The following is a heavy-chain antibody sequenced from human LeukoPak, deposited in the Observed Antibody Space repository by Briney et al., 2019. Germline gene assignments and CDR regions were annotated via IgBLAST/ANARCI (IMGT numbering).Heavy chain of an antibody. CDR3: ARDYKYAFDN. J-gene: IGHJ4*02. CDR2: ISGSGGST. D-gene: IGHD5-24*01. Sequence: GGPLRLSCAASGFTFSNYAMSWVRQAPGKGLEWVSGISGSGGSTYYADSVKGRLTISRDNSKNSLYLQMNSLRVEDTAVYYCARDYKYAFDNWGQGTLVTVSS. CDR1: GFTFSNYA. V-gene: IGHV3-23*01.